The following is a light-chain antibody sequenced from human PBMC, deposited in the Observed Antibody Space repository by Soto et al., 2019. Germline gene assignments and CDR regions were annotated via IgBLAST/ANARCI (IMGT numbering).Light chain of an antibody. J-gene: IGKJ1*01. Sequence: DIPMTQSPSSLSASVGERVTITGRASQGTRNYLAWYQQKPGKVPSLLSYAASTLQSGVPSRFSGSGSGTDFTLTISSLQPEDFASYYCQQSYNVLSWTFGQGTKVDIK. CDR2: AAS. CDR1: QGTRNY. CDR3: QQSYNVLSWT. V-gene: IGKV1-27*01.